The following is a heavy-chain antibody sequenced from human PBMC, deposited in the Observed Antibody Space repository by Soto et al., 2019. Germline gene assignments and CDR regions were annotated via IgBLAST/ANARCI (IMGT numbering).Heavy chain of an antibody. D-gene: IGHD1-1*01. CDR2: IKQDGSEK. CDR3: ARDYKLSGGPFDY. V-gene: IGHV3-7*01. J-gene: IGHJ4*02. Sequence: GGSLRLSCAASGFTFGSYWMSWVRQAPGKGLEWVANIKQDGSEKYYVDSVKGRFTISRDNAKNSLYLQMNSLRAEDTAVYYCARDYKLSGGPFDYWGQGTLVTVSS. CDR1: GFTFGSYW.